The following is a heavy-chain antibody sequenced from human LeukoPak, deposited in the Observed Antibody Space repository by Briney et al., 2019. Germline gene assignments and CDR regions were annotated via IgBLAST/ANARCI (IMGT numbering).Heavy chain of an antibody. CDR1: GFTFSGFS. CDR2: IRNKANNYAT. J-gene: IGHJ4*02. V-gene: IGHV3-73*01. Sequence: GGSLRLSRAASGFTFSGFSLHWVRQASGKGLEWVGRIRNKANNYATTYAASVRGRFTISRDDSKNTAYLQMNSLKTEDTALYYCATSSNAYNDHWGQGTLVTVSS. D-gene: IGHD5-24*01. CDR3: ATSSNAYNDH.